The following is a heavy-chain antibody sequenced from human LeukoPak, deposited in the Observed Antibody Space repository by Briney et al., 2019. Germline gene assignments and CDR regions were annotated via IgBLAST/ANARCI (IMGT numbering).Heavy chain of an antibody. CDR1: GFTFDDYA. V-gene: IGHV3-9*01. J-gene: IGHJ4*02. Sequence: GRSLRLSCAASGFTFDDYAMHWVRQAPGKGLEWISGINWNSGTIGYADSVKGRFTISRDNAKNSLYLQVSSLRTEDTALYYCAKDTQGMTGGIDYWGQGTLVTVSS. D-gene: IGHD1-26*01. CDR3: AKDTQGMTGGIDY. CDR2: INWNSGTI.